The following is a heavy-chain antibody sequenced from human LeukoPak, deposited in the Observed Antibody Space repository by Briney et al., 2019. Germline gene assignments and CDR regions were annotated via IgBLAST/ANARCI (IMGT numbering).Heavy chain of an antibody. CDR2: IIPIFGTA. CDR3: ASGGSGGSYYFDY. J-gene: IGHJ4*02. V-gene: IGHV1-69*05. D-gene: IGHD3-10*01. Sequence: SVTVSCKASGGTFISYAISWVRQAPGQGLEWMGGIIPIFGTANYAQKFQGRVTITTDESTSTAYMELSSLRSEDTAVYYCASGGSGGSYYFDYWGQGTLVTVSS. CDR1: GGTFISYA.